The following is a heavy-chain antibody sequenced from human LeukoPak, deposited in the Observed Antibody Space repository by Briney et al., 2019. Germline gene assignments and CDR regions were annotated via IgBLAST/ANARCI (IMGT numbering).Heavy chain of an antibody. CDR3: AKDLAYLGYCSSTSCYAYAIDI. Sequence: GGSLRLSCAASGFTFSSYGMHWVRQAPGKGLEWVAVISYDGSNKYYADSVKGRFTISRDNSKNTLYLQMNSLRAEDTAVYYCAKDLAYLGYCSSTSCYAYAIDIWGQGTMVTVSS. J-gene: IGHJ3*02. CDR2: ISYDGSNK. D-gene: IGHD2-2*01. CDR1: GFTFSSYG. V-gene: IGHV3-30*18.